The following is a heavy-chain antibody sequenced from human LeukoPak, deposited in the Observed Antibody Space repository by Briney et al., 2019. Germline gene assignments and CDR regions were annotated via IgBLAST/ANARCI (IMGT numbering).Heavy chain of an antibody. CDR1: GFTVSNNY. CDR3: AKGTVGYCSGASCYPLDY. Sequence: GGSLRLSFAASGFTVSNNYMNWVRQAPGKGLEWVSLIYSGGSTYYADSVKGRFTISRDNSKNTLYLQMNSLRAEDTAVYYCAKGTVGYCSGASCYPLDYWGQGTLVTVSS. D-gene: IGHD2-15*01. CDR2: IYSGGST. J-gene: IGHJ4*02. V-gene: IGHV3-53*01.